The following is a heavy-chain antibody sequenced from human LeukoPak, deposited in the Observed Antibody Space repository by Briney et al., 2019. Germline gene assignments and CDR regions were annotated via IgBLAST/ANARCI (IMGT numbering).Heavy chain of an antibody. Sequence: SETLSLTCAVYGGSFSGYYWSWIRQPPGKGLEWMGEINHRGSTNYNPSLKSRGTISVDTSKNQFSLKLSSVTAAATAVYYCAKRGRWLQSSYFDYWGQGTLVTVSS. V-gene: IGHV4-34*01. D-gene: IGHD5-24*01. CDR3: AKRGRWLQSSYFDY. CDR1: GGSFSGYY. CDR2: INHRGST. J-gene: IGHJ4*02.